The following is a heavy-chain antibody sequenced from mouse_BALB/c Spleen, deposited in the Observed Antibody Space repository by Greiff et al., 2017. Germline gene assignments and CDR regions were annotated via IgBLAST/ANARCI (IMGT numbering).Heavy chain of an antibody. CDR2: ISSGGSYT. V-gene: IGHV5-6*01. CDR1: GFTFSSYG. CDR3: ARDPY. J-gene: IGHJ3*01. Sequence: EVKVVESGGDLVKPGGSLKLSCAASGFTFSSYGMSWVRQTPDKRLEWVATISSGGSYTYYPDSVKGRFTISRDNAKNNLYLQMSSLKSEDTAMYYCARDPYWGQGTLVTVSA.